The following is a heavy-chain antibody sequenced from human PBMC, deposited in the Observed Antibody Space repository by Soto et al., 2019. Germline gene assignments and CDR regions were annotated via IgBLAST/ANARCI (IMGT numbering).Heavy chain of an antibody. CDR1: GFTVSSNY. V-gene: IGHV3-53*04. J-gene: IGHJ3*02. Sequence: GASLKISCAASGFTVSSNYMSWVRQAPGKGLEWVSVIYSGGSTYYADSVKGRFTISRHNSKNTLYLQMNSLRAEDTAVYYCARDYGDSEGDAFDIWGQGTMVTVSS. CDR3: ARDYGDSEGDAFDI. D-gene: IGHD4-17*01. CDR2: IYSGGST.